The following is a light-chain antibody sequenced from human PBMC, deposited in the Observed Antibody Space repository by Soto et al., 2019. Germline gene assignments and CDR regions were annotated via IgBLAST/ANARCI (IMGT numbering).Light chain of an antibody. CDR2: GAS. V-gene: IGKV3-20*01. CDR3: QQYGSSPYT. Sequence: EIVLTQSPGTLSLSPGERATLSCRASQSVSSSYLAWYQQKPGQAPSLLIYGASSRATGIPDRFSGSGSGTDFTLTISRLEPEDFAVYYCQQYGSSPYTFGKGTKLEIK. J-gene: IGKJ2*01. CDR1: QSVSSSY.